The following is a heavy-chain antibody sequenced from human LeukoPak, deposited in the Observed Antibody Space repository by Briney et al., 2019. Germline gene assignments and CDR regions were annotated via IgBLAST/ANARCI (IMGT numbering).Heavy chain of an antibody. CDR1: GVSFSGYY. CDR3: ARDRYDFWSGYRPGFDR. Sequence: SETLSLTCAVYGVSFSGYYWSWIRQPPGKGLEWVGEINHSGSTNYNPSLKSRVTISVATSKNQFSLKLSSVTAADTAVYYCARDRYDFWSGYRPGFDRWGQGTLVTVSS. J-gene: IGHJ5*02. D-gene: IGHD3-3*01. V-gene: IGHV4-34*01. CDR2: INHSGST.